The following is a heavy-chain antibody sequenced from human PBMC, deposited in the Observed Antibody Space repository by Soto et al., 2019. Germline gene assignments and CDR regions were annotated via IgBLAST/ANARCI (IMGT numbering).Heavy chain of an antibody. Sequence: EVQLVETGGGLIQPGGSLSLSCAASGFAVSNSYMSWVRQAPGKGLEWVSVIYADGTTHSSASVRGRFTISRDNWINTVYLQLNNLRAEDTPVYDCAREWNVDSVIAHWRQGTLVTASS. V-gene: IGHV3-53*02. CDR1: GFAVSNSY. D-gene: IGHD1-1*01. CDR2: IYADGTT. CDR3: AREWNVDSVIAH. J-gene: IGHJ4*02.